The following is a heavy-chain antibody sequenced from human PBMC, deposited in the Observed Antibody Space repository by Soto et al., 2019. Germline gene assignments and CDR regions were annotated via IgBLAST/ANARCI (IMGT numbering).Heavy chain of an antibody. D-gene: IGHD1-26*01. V-gene: IGHV3-23*01. CDR1: GFTFSSYA. CDR3: ASGRGRYFYYGMDV. CDR2: ISGSGDRT. J-gene: IGHJ6*02. Sequence: EVQLLESGGGLVQPGGSLRLSCAASGFTFSSYAITWVRQAPGKGLEWVSVISGSGDRTYYADSVKGRFTISRDNCKNTMYLKMNSLRAEDTAVYYCASGRGRYFYYGMDVWGQGTTVTVSS.